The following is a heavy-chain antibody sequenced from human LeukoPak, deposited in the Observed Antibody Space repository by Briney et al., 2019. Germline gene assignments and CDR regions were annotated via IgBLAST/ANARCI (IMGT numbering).Heavy chain of an antibody. CDR2: ISSSSSYI. Sequence: GGSLRLSCAASGFTFDDYGMNWVRQAPGKGLEWVSSISSSSSYIYYADSVKGRFTISRDNAKNSLYLQMNSLRAEDTAVYYCARAAAEDYYYMDVWGKGTTVTVSS. V-gene: IGHV3-21*01. D-gene: IGHD6-13*01. CDR1: GFTFDDYG. CDR3: ARAAAEDYYYMDV. J-gene: IGHJ6*03.